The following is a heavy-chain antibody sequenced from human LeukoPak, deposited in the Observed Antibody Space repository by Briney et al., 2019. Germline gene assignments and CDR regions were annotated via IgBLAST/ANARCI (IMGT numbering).Heavy chain of an antibody. CDR1: GFTFSSYS. D-gene: IGHD2-2*01. Sequence: GGSLRLSCAAAGFTFSSYSMNWVRQAPGKGLEWVSAISDSSNHIFYADSVKGRFTISRDNSKNTLYLQVNSLRAEDTTVYFCAKDVPAAYFDYWGQGTLVTVSS. V-gene: IGHV3-21*01. CDR2: ISDSSNHI. CDR3: AKDVPAAYFDY. J-gene: IGHJ4*02.